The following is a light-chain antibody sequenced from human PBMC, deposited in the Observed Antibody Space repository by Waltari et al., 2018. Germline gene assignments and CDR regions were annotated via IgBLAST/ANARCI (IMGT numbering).Light chain of an antibody. V-gene: IGKV3-20*01. Sequence: IVLTQSPGPLSLSPGERATLSCKASQSVSSNYLAWYQQKPGQAPRLLIYGPSSRATGIPDRFSGSGSGTDFTLTISRLGPEDFAVYYCQQYGSSPRTFGQGTKVEIK. CDR2: GPS. CDR3: QQYGSSPRT. J-gene: IGKJ1*01. CDR1: QSVSSNY.